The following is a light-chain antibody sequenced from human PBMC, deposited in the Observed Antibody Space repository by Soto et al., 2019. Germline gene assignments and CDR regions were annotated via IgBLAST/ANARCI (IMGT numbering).Light chain of an antibody. V-gene: IGKV3D-11*02. CDR2: DAS. CDR1: QSINTY. CDR3: QQRRSWQVT. Sequence: ENVLTQSPATLSLSPGEGATLSCRASQSINTYLAWYQQKPGQAPRLLIYDASKRATGIPARFSGSGSGTNFTLTISSLEPEVFAVYYCQQRRSWQVTFGQGTRLEIK. J-gene: IGKJ5*01.